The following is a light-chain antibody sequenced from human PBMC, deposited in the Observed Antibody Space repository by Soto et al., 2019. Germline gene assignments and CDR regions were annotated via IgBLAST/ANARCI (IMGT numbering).Light chain of an antibody. Sequence: QSALTQPASVSGSPGQSITISCTGTSSDVGGYKFVSWYQHHPGKAPQLIIYEVTNRPSGVSNRFSDSKSGNTASLTISGLQAEDEADYFCGAYTSTTTVVLFGGGTKLTVL. CDR3: GAYTSTTTVVL. CDR2: EVT. CDR1: SSDVGGYKF. J-gene: IGLJ2*01. V-gene: IGLV2-14*01.